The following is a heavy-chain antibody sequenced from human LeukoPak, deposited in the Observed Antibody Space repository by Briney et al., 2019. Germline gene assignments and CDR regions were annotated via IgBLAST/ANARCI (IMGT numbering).Heavy chain of an antibody. J-gene: IGHJ3*02. D-gene: IGHD5-12*01. CDR1: GYTLTSYY. CDR3: ANQEWLRFNLNAFDI. CDR2: INPSGGST. Sequence: ASVKVSCKASGYTLTSYYMHWVRQAPGQGLEWMGIINPSGGSTNYAQKFQGRVTMTRDMSTRTVYMELSSLRFEDTAVYYCANQEWLRFNLNAFDIWGQGTMVTVSS. V-gene: IGHV1-46*01.